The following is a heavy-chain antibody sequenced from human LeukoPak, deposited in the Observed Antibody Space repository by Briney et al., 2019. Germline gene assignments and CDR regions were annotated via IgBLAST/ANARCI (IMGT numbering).Heavy chain of an antibody. V-gene: IGHV1-69*04. Sequence: ASVKVSCKASGGTFSSYAISWVRRAPGQGLEWMGRIIPILGIANYAQKFQGRVTITADKSTSTAYMELSSLRSEDTAVYYCARFDDYGGNFYWGQGTLVTVSS. CDR2: IIPILGIA. D-gene: IGHD4-23*01. CDR1: GGTFSSYA. J-gene: IGHJ4*02. CDR3: ARFDDYGGNFY.